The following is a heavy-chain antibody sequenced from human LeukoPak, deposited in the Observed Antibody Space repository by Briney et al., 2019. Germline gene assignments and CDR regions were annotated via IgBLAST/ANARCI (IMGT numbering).Heavy chain of an antibody. D-gene: IGHD6-6*01. Sequence: PSETLSLTCTVSGGSISSGGYYWSWIRQPPGKGLEWIGYIYHSGSTYYNPSLKSRVTISVDRSKNQFSLKLSSVTAADTAVYYCARDAGQLEGYSDYWGQGTLVTVSS. V-gene: IGHV4-30-2*01. CDR1: GGSISSGGYY. CDR2: IYHSGST. CDR3: ARDAGQLEGYSDY. J-gene: IGHJ4*02.